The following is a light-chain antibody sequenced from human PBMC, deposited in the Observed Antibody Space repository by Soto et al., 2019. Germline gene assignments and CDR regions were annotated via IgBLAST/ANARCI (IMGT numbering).Light chain of an antibody. CDR1: SSNIGAVYD. V-gene: IGLV1-40*01. CDR3: QSYDSSLSTYV. CDR2: HDS. J-gene: IGLJ1*01. Sequence: QPVLTQPPSVSGAPGQRVTISCTGSSSNIGAVYDVHWYQQLPGRAPKLLIYHDSHRPSGVPDRFSGSRFGTSASLAITGLLAEDEADYFCQSYDSSLSTYVFGPGTKVTVL.